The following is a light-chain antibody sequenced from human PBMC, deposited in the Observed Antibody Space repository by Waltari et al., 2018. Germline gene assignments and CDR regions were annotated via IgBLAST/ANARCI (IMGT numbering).Light chain of an antibody. J-gene: IGKJ4*01. Sequence: DIQMTQSPSSMSASAGDRVTITCQASQDITTNLNWYRQKPRKAPQRLIYDASNLETGFPSRFSGSGSGTDFTFTISSLQPEDVATYYCQQYDNLPGTFGGGTKVEIK. CDR2: DAS. CDR3: QQYDNLPGT. CDR1: QDITTN. V-gene: IGKV1-33*01.